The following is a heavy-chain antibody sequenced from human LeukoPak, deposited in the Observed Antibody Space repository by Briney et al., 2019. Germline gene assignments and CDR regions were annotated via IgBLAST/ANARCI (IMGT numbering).Heavy chain of an antibody. D-gene: IGHD5-12*01. V-gene: IGHV4-34*01. CDR2: INHSGST. J-gene: IGHJ4*02. CDR3: ASHSGGYAY. Sequence: SETLSLTCAVCGGSFSGYYWSWIRQPPGKGLEWIGEINHSGSTNYNPSLKSRVTISVDTSKNQFSLKLSSVTAADTAVYYCASHSGGYAYWGQGTLVTVSS. CDR1: GGSFSGYY.